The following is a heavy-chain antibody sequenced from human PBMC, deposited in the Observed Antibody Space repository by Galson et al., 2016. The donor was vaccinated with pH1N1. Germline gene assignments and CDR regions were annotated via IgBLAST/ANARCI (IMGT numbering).Heavy chain of an antibody. CDR2: INQDGSDK. J-gene: IGHJ4*02. V-gene: IGHV3-7*01. D-gene: IGHD2-15*01. Sequence: SCAGSGFTFSSYWMHWVRQAPGKGLEWVANINQDGSDKYYVDSVKGRFTISRDNAKNSLHLQMNSLRAEDTAVYYCVRAVGAMEAYWGQGTLVTVSS. CDR3: VRAVGAMEAY. CDR1: GFTFSSYW.